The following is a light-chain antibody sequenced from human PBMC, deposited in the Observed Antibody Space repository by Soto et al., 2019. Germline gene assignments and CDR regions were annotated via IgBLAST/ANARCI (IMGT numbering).Light chain of an antibody. V-gene: IGKV3-11*01. J-gene: IGKJ5*01. CDR2: DAS. CDR1: QSVSSN. CDR3: QQRSNWMIT. Sequence: EIVMTQSPATLSVSPGERSTLSCRASQSVSSNLAWYQQKPGQAPRLLIYDASNRATGIPARFSGSGSGTDFTLTISSLEPEDFAVYYCQQRSNWMITFGQGTRLEI.